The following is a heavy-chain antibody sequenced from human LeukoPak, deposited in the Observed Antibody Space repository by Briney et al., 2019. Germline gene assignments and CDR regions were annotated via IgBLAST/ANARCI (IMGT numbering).Heavy chain of an antibody. V-gene: IGHV4-39*07. CDR3: ARGGWRGYAYYFDY. CDR1: GGSISSSSYY. J-gene: IGHJ4*02. D-gene: IGHD3-16*01. Sequence: SETLSLTCTVSGGSISSSSYYWGWIRQPPGKGLEWIGTIHYSGSTYYNPSLKSRVTISVDTSQNQFSLKLSSVTAADTAVYYCARGGWRGYAYYFDYWGQGTLVTVSS. CDR2: IHYSGST.